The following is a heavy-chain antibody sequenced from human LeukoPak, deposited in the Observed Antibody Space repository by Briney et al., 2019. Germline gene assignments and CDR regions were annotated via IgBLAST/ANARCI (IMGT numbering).Heavy chain of an antibody. V-gene: IGHV3-74*01. J-gene: IGHJ4*02. D-gene: IGHD3-3*01. Sequence: QPGGSLRLSCAASGFTSSSYWMHWVRQAPGKGLVWVSRIDTDGSSTSYADSVKGRFTISRDNSKNTLYLQMNTLRAEDTAVYYCAKGYYDFWSAIAGWGQGTLVTVSS. CDR1: GFTSSSYW. CDR3: AKGYYDFWSAIAG. CDR2: IDTDGSST.